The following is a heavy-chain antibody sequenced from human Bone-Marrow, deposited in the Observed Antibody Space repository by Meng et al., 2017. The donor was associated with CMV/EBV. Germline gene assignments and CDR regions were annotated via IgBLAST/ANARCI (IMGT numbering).Heavy chain of an antibody. V-gene: IGHV4-34*01. Sequence: YGGSFSRSYWSWIRQPPGKVLEWIGEINHSGSTNYNPSLKSRVTISVDTSKNQFSLKLSSVTAADTAVYYCARGLRCSSTSCYRFDPWGQGTLVTVSS. CDR1: GGSFSRSY. CDR2: INHSGST. D-gene: IGHD2-2*01. J-gene: IGHJ5*02. CDR3: ARGLRCSSTSCYRFDP.